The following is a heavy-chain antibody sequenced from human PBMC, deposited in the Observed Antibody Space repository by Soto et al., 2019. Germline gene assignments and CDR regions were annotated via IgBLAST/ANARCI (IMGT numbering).Heavy chain of an antibody. V-gene: IGHV3-23*01. D-gene: IGHD6-13*01. CDR2: ISGSGVST. J-gene: IGHJ4*02. Sequence: VQLLESGGGLVHPGGSLRLSCAASGFTFRNYAMSWVRQAPGKGLEWVSAISGSGVSTYYADSVKGRFTISRDNSKNTLYLQVNSLRAEDTAVYYCAKVGYSNTWYFFDYWGQGTLVTVSS. CDR3: AKVGYSNTWYFFDY. CDR1: GFTFRNYA.